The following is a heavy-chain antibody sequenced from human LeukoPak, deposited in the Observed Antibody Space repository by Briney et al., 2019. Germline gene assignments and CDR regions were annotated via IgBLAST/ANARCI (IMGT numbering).Heavy chain of an antibody. V-gene: IGHV3-33*06. J-gene: IGHJ4*02. D-gene: IGHD1-26*01. Sequence: GRSLRLSCAAPGFTFSSYGMHWARQAPAKGLEWVAVIWNDGSDKYYADSVKGRFTISRDNSKNTLYLQMNSLRAEDTAVYYCAKPTRGSGSFLIDFWGQGTLVTVSS. CDR1: GFTFSSYG. CDR2: IWNDGSDK. CDR3: AKPTRGSGSFLIDF.